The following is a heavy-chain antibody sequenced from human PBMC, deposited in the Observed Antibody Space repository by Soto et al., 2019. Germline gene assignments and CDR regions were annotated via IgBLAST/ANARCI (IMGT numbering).Heavy chain of an antibody. Sequence: PSETLSLTCTVSGGSTSSYYWSWIRQPPGKGLEWIGYIYYGGSTNYNPSLKSRVTISVDTSKNQFSLKLSSVTAADTAVYYCARGTSGAWGQGTLVTVSS. CDR1: GGSTSSYY. J-gene: IGHJ4*02. CDR3: ARGTSGA. D-gene: IGHD2-15*01. V-gene: IGHV4-59*01. CDR2: IYYGGST.